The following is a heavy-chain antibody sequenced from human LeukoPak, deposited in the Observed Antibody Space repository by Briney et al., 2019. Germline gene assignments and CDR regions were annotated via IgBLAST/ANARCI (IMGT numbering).Heavy chain of an antibody. Sequence: ASVKVSCKTSGFTFGTYAIQWVRQAPGQSLEWMGWIHAGNGNTKYSPNVQGRDTISRDTSASTAYLELDSLRSEDTAVYYCAREHDTLAGFAFDYWGQGTLVTVSS. CDR2: IHAGNGNT. CDR1: GFTFGTYA. CDR3: AREHDTLAGFAFDY. D-gene: IGHD3-9*01. J-gene: IGHJ4*02. V-gene: IGHV1-3*01.